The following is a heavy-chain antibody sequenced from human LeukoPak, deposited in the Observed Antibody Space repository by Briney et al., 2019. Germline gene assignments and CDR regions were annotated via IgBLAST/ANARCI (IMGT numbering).Heavy chain of an antibody. CDR1: GFTFSRYW. D-gene: IGHD3-22*01. CDR2: INQDGSEK. CDR3: ASDRDYYDSTGYLFDY. J-gene: IGHJ4*02. V-gene: IGHV3-7*01. Sequence: GGSLRLSCEASGFTFSRYWMSWVRQAPGKGLEWVADINQDGSEKNYVDSVKGRFAISRDNAKNSMYLQMNSLRAEDTGVYYCASDRDYYDSTGYLFDYWGQGTLVTVSS.